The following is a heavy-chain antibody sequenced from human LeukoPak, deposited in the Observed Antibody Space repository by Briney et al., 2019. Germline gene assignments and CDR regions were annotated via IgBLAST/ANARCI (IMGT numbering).Heavy chain of an antibody. CDR1: GFTFRSYG. CDR2: ISYDGSNK. D-gene: IGHD3-10*01. J-gene: IGHJ4*02. CDR3: ARAIDASELDY. V-gene: IGHV3-30*03. Sequence: GGSLRLSCAASGFTFRSYGMHWVRQAPGKGLEWVAVISYDGSNKYYADSVKGRFTISRDNAKKTLFLQMSSLRAEDTAVYYCARAIDASELDYWGQGTLVTVSS.